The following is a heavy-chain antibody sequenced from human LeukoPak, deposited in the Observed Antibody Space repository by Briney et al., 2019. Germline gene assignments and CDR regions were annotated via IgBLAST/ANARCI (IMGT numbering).Heavy chain of an antibody. CDR1: GFTFSSYS. V-gene: IGHV3-21*01. D-gene: IGHD6-13*01. CDR2: ISSSSSYI. CDR3: ARDLAAALPFDY. J-gene: IGHJ4*02. Sequence: PGGSLRLSCAASGFTFSSYSMNWVRQAPGKGLEWVSSISSSSSYIYYADSVKGRFTISRDNAKNSLYLQMNSLRAEDTAVYYCARDLAAALPFDYWGQGTLVTVSS.